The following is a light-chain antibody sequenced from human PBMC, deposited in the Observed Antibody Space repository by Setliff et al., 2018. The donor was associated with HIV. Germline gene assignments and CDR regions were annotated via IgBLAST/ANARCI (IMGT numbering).Light chain of an antibody. V-gene: IGLV2-14*01. CDR1: SSDVGGYNY. Sequence: QSALTQPASVSGSPGQSITISCTGTSSDVGGYNYVSWYQQHPGKAPKLLIFEVTNRPSGISNRFSASKSDNTASPTISRLQAEDEADYYCSSYTRSSTFFGTGTKVTVL. J-gene: IGLJ1*01. CDR2: EVT. CDR3: SSYTRSSTF.